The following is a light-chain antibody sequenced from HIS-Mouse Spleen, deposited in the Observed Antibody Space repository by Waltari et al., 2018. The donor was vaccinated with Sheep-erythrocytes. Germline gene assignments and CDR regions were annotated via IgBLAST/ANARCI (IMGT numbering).Light chain of an antibody. CDR3: CSYAGSSTPWV. CDR1: SSDGGRYNL. V-gene: IGLV2-23*01. Sequence: QSALTQPASVSGSPGQASTITCTGTSSDGGRYNLVSWYQQHPGKAPNLMIYEGSKRPSGVSNRFSGSKSGNTASLTISGLQAEDEADYYCCSYAGSSTPWVFGGGTK. CDR2: EGS. J-gene: IGLJ3*02.